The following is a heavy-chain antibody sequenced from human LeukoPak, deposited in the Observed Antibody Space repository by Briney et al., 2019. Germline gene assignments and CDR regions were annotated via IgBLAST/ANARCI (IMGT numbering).Heavy chain of an antibody. D-gene: IGHD5-18*01. CDR3: ARGVRGGRDHSYGLLYYYYYMDV. Sequence: SVKVSCKASGGTFSSYAISWVRQAPGQGLAWMGGIIPIFGTANYAQKVQGRVTITADESTSTAYMELSSLRSEDTAVYYCARGVRGGRDHSYGLLYYYYYMDVWGKGTTVTVSS. V-gene: IGHV1-69*01. CDR1: GGTFSSYA. J-gene: IGHJ6*03. CDR2: IIPIFGTA.